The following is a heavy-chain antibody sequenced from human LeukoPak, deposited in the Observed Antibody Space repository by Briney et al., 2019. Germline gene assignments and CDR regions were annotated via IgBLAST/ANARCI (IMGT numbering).Heavy chain of an antibody. CDR2: IRVGGET. Sequence: PGGSLRLSCAASGFTFSSYAMNWVRQAPGKGLEWVSGIRVGGETHYADSVKGRFTISRDNSKNTLYLQMNSLRAEDTAVYYCAKDHIPGIAAAGLGYWGQGTLVTVSS. CDR3: AKDHIPGIAAAGLGY. J-gene: IGHJ4*02. D-gene: IGHD6-13*01. V-gene: IGHV3-23*01. CDR1: GFTFSSYA.